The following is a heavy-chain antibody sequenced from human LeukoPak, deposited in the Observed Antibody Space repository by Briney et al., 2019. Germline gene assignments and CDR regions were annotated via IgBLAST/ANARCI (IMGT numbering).Heavy chain of an antibody. CDR3: ARVGYSYGRPPYYGYYYMDV. CDR2: MNPYSGKT. V-gene: IGHV1-8*03. CDR1: GYTFTSYD. D-gene: IGHD5-18*01. J-gene: IGHJ6*03. Sequence: ASVKVSCKASGYTFTSYDFNWVRQATGQGLEWMGWMNPYSGKTGYAQKFRGRVTITRNTSISTAYMELSSLRFEDTAMYYCARVGYSYGRPPYYGYYYMDVWGKGTTVTVSS.